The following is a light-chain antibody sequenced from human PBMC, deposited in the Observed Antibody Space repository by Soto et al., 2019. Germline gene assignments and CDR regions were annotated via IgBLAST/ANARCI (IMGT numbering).Light chain of an antibody. CDR3: QQRSNWPP. J-gene: IGKJ5*01. V-gene: IGKV3-11*01. Sequence: EIVLTQSPATLYLSPGERATLSCRASQSVSSYLAWYQPKPGQAPRLLIYDASNRATGIPARFSGSGSGTDFTLTISSLEPEDFAVYYCQQRSNWPPFGQGTRLQIK. CDR2: DAS. CDR1: QSVSSY.